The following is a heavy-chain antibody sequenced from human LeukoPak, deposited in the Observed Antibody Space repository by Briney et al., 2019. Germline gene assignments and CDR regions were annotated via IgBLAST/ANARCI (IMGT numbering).Heavy chain of an antibody. V-gene: IGHV3-23*01. CDR3: AKEAGYSGYDYPDY. Sequence: PGGSLRLSCAASGFTFSSYAMSWVRRAPGKGLEWVSTISGGGYSTYYADSVKGRFTISRDNSKNTLYLQMNSLRAEDTAVYYCAKEAGYSGYDYPDYWGQGTLVTVSS. CDR1: GFTFSSYA. J-gene: IGHJ4*02. CDR2: ISGGGYST. D-gene: IGHD5-12*01.